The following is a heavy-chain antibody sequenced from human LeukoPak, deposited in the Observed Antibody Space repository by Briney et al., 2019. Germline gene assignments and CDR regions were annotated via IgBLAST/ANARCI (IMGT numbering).Heavy chain of an antibody. J-gene: IGHJ4*02. CDR3: TRLRGEKASGDY. Sequence: GGSLRLSCAASGFTFSSYWIHWVRQAPGKGLVWASRINTDGSSTAYADSVKGRFTISRDDSKNTVYLQMNSLKIEDTAVYYCTRLRGEKASGDYWGQGTLVTVSS. CDR2: INTDGSST. V-gene: IGHV3-74*01. D-gene: IGHD3-10*01. CDR1: GFTFSSYW.